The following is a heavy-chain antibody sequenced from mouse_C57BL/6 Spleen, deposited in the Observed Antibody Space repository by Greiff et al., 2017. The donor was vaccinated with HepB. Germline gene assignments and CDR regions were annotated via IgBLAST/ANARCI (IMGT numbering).Heavy chain of an antibody. CDR2: ISSGGSYT. Sequence: EVKLVESGGDLVKPGGSLKLSCAASGFTFSSYGMSWVRQTPDKRLEWVATISSGGSYTYYPDSVKGRITISRDNAKNTLYLQMSSLKSEDTAMYYCARHPTGYFDYWGQGTTLTVSS. V-gene: IGHV5-6*02. CDR1: GFTFSSYG. CDR3: ARHPTGYFDY. D-gene: IGHD4-1*01. J-gene: IGHJ2*01.